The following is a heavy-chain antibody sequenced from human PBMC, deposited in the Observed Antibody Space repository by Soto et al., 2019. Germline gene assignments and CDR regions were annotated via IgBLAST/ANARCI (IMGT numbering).Heavy chain of an antibody. CDR1: GGSFSGYY. J-gene: IGHJ6*02. D-gene: IGHD3-3*01. Sequence: PSETLSLTCAVYGGSFSGYYWSWIRQPPGKGLEWIGEINHSGSTNYNPSLKSRVTISVDTSKNQFSLKLSSVTAADTAVYYCAKDRPSVLRFLEWLPYWGQGTTVTVSS. CDR3: AKDRPSVLRFLEWLPY. V-gene: IGHV4-34*01. CDR2: INHSGST.